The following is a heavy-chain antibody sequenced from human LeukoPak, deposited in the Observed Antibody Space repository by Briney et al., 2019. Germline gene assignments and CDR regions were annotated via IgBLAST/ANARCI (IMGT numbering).Heavy chain of an antibody. CDR1: GGSFIGYY. CDR2: INHSGST. V-gene: IGHV4-34*01. CDR3: ARGTSGWPYYMDV. D-gene: IGHD6-19*01. J-gene: IGHJ6*03. Sequence: PSETLSLTCAVYGGSFIGYYWSWIRQPPGKGLEWIGEINHSGSTNYNPSLKSRVTISADTSKNQFSLRLTSMTAADTAVYYCARGTSGWPYYMDVWGKGTTVTVSS.